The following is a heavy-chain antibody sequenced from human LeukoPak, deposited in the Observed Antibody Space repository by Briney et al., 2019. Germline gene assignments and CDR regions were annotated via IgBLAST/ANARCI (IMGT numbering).Heavy chain of an antibody. CDR2: IIGSSSYT. CDR3: ARIGVHYYGSGTYYNALSGWFDP. CDR1: GFTLNDNY. J-gene: IGHJ5*02. Sequence: PGGSPRLSFSASGFTLNDNYISWIRQAPGKGLGGVLYIIGSSSYTNYVDSVKGRFTISRDNAKNSLYLQMNSLRAEDTAVYYCARIGVHYYGSGTYYNALSGWFDPWGQGTLVTVSS. D-gene: IGHD3-10*01. V-gene: IGHV3-11*03.